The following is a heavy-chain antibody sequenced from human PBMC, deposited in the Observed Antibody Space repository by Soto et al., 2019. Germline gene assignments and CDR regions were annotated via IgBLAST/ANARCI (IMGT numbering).Heavy chain of an antibody. Sequence: EVQLLESGGNLVQPGGSLRLSCAASGFTFNSYAMSWVRQSPGEALEWVSTLSGPGVNTYYADPVKGRFTISRDNSKNTLSLQMDTLRAEDTATYYCASVVKGVGAVISRFDYWGQGTLLTVSS. J-gene: IGHJ4*02. CDR2: LSGPGVNT. CDR1: GFTFNSYA. V-gene: IGHV3-23*01. D-gene: IGHD3-10*01. CDR3: ASVVKGVGAVISRFDY.